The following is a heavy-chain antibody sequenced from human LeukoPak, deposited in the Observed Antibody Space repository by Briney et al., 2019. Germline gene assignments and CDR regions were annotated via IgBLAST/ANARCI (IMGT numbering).Heavy chain of an antibody. CDR3: AKAGSFWTRGYFDY. CDR1: GFTFSSYA. V-gene: IGHV3-23*01. Sequence: GGSLRLSCAASGFTFSSYAMSWVRQAPGKGLEWVSAISGSGGSTYYADSVKGRFTLSRDNSKNMLYLQMNSLRAEDTAVYYCAKAGSFWTRGYFDYWGQGTLVTVSS. J-gene: IGHJ4*02. D-gene: IGHD3/OR15-3a*01. CDR2: ISGSGGST.